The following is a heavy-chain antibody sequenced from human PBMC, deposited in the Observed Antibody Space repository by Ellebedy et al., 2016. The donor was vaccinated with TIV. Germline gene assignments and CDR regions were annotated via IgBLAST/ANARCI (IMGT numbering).Heavy chain of an antibody. Sequence: GESLKISCAASGFTLSDYYMSWIRQVPGKGLEWASYISNTNSGSTIYYADSVKGRFTISRDNAKNSLYLQMNSLRAEDTAVYYCARDSSYYDFWSGYYGLSGPGAMDVWGQGTTVTVSS. D-gene: IGHD3-3*01. V-gene: IGHV3-11*04. J-gene: IGHJ6*02. CDR3: ARDSSYYDFWSGYYGLSGPGAMDV. CDR1: GFTLSDYY. CDR2: ISNTNSGSTI.